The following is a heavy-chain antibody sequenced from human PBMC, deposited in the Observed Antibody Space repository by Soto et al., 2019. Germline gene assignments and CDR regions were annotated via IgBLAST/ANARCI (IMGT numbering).Heavy chain of an antibody. V-gene: IGHV4-38-2*01. CDR2: VFHSGTS. CDR1: TKPINSVYY. J-gene: IGHJ4*02. D-gene: IGHD4-17*01. CDR3: ARGAEDYGRPPFYSAS. Sequence: SETLSLTCAVSTKPINSVYYWGLLRQPPGKGLEWIGGVFHSGTSYYNPSLKSRVTISLDTSKNQFSLRLSSVTATDTAVYYCARGAEDYGRPPFYSASWGQGNLVTVSS.